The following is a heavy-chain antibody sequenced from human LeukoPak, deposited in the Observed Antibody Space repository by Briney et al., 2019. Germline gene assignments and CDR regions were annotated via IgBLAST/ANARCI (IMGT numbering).Heavy chain of an antibody. J-gene: IGHJ5*02. V-gene: IGHV1-69*01. CDR1: GGTFSIYA. CDR3: ARGRIVATSNWFDP. CDR2: IIPIFGTA. Sequence: SVNVSCKASGGTFSIYAISCVRQAPGQGLEWMGGIIPIFGTANYAQKFQGRVTITADESTSTAYMELSSLRAEDTAVYYCARGRIVATSNWFDPWGQGTLVTVSS. D-gene: IGHD5-12*01.